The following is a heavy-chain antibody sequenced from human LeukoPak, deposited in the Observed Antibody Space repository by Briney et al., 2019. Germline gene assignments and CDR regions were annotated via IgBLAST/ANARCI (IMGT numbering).Heavy chain of an antibody. Sequence: GGSLRLSCAASGFTFSSYGMHWARQAPGKGLEWVAVISYDGSNKYYADSVKGRFTISRDNSKNTLYLQMNSLRAEDTAVYYCAKDRIVGATFDYYFDYWGQGTLVTVSS. J-gene: IGHJ4*02. D-gene: IGHD1-26*01. V-gene: IGHV3-30*18. CDR2: ISYDGSNK. CDR1: GFTFSSYG. CDR3: AKDRIVGATFDYYFDY.